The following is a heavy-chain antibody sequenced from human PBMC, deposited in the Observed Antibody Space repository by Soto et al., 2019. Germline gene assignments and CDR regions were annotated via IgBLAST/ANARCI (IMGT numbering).Heavy chain of an antibody. D-gene: IGHD3-22*01. CDR3: ARANYDSTGYEPWFAS. V-gene: IGHV4-30-2*01. CDR2: IYHGGST. J-gene: IGHJ5*01. CDR1: GGSISSAGYS. Sequence: PSETLSLTCAVSGGSISSAGYSWSWIRQPPGKGLEWIGYIYHGGSTYYNPSLKSRITISIDRSKNHFSLKLSSVTAADTAVYFCARANYDSTGYEPWFASWGQGNLVTVS.